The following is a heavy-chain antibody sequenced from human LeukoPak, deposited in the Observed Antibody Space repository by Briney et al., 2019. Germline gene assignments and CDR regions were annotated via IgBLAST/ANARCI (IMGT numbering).Heavy chain of an antibody. D-gene: IGHD3-10*01. Sequence: ASVKVSCKASGYTFTGHYMHWVRQAPGQGLEWMGRINPNSGGTNYAQKFQGRVTMTRDTSISTAYMELSRLRSDDTAVYYSARVQKSPQLLWFGELPPDYWGQGTLVTVPS. CDR2: INPNSGGT. CDR1: GYTFTGHY. J-gene: IGHJ4*02. V-gene: IGHV1-2*06. CDR3: ARVQKSPQLLWFGELPPDY.